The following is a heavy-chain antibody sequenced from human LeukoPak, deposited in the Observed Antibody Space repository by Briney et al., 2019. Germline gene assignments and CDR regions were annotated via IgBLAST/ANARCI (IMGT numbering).Heavy chain of an antibody. CDR3: ARDGSGRLPDGGMDV. CDR1: GFIFSSYS. D-gene: IGHD3-10*01. J-gene: IGHJ6*04. CDR2: ISSSSSYI. Sequence: SGGSLRLSCAASGFIFSSYSMNWVRQAPGKGLEWVSSISSSSSYIYYADSVKGRFTISRDNAKNSLYLQMNSLRAEDTAVYYCARDGSGRLPDGGMDVWGKGTTVTVSS. V-gene: IGHV3-21*01.